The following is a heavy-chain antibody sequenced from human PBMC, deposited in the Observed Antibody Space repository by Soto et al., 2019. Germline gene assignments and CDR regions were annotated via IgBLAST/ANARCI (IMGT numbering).Heavy chain of an antibody. J-gene: IGHJ4*02. CDR2: ISSSSSYI. CDR1: GFTFSSYS. Sequence: EVQLVESGGGLVKPGGSLRLSCAASGFTFSSYSMNWVRQAPGKGLEWVSSISSSSSYIYYADSVKGRFTISRDNAKTSLYLQMNSLRAEDTAVYYCANDPRYSSGRGVSDYWGQGTLVTVSS. D-gene: IGHD6-19*01. V-gene: IGHV3-21*01. CDR3: ANDPRYSSGRGVSDY.